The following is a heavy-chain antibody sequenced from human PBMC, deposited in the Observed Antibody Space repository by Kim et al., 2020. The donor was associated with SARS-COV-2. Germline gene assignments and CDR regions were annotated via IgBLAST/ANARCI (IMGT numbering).Heavy chain of an antibody. J-gene: IGHJ4*02. V-gene: IGHV1-3*01. CDR3: ARSPDYYDSSGD. Sequence: YSQKFQGRGTITRDTSASTAYMELSSLRSEDTAVYYCARSPDYYDSSGDWGQGTLVTVSS. D-gene: IGHD3-22*01.